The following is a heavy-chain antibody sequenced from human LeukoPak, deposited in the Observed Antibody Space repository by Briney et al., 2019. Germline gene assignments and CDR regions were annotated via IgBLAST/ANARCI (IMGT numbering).Heavy chain of an antibody. Sequence: RPGGSLRLSCAASGFTFSSYAMSWVRQAPGKGLEWVSAISGSGGSTYYSDSVQGRFTISRDNSKRTLFLQMNSLRAEDTAFYYCAKAELGVDTFFDYWGQGTLVTVSS. J-gene: IGHJ4*02. D-gene: IGHD3-3*01. V-gene: IGHV3-23*01. CDR2: ISGSGGST. CDR1: GFTFSSYA. CDR3: AKAELGVDTFFDY.